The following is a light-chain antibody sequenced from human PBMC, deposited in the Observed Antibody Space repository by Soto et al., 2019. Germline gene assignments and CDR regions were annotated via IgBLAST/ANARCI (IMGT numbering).Light chain of an antibody. Sequence: QSALTQPPSASGSPGQSVTISCAGTSSDVGGYNYVSWYQHHPGKAPKLIIYEVSKRPSGVPDRFSGSKSGNTASLTVSGLQAENEADYYCASYAGNNNFVFGGGTKLTVL. V-gene: IGLV2-8*01. J-gene: IGLJ3*02. CDR3: ASYAGNNNFV. CDR2: EVS. CDR1: SSDVGGYNY.